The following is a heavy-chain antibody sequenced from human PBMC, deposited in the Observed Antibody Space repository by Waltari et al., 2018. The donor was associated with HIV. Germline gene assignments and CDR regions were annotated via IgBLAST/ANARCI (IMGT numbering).Heavy chain of an antibody. CDR1: GFTFRRYG. CDR2: ISADGSYI. D-gene: IGHD3-9*01. V-gene: IGHV3-21*05. CDR3: VRTRYFDWPTRNY. Sequence: EVKLVESGGGRVQPGGSLRVSCVASGFTFRRYGMNWVRQPLGKGLEVVSYISADGSYIYDSDSLKGRFTVSRDNARGSLYREMTSLRVEDTGVYYCVRTRYFDWPTRNYWGQGALVTVSS. J-gene: IGHJ4*02.